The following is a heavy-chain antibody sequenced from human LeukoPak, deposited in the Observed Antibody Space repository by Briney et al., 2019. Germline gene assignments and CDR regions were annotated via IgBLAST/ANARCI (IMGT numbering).Heavy chain of an antibody. CDR2: ISSGSDHI. J-gene: IGHJ4*02. Sequence: GGSLRLSCVASGFTFSSYSMNWVRQAPGRGLEWVSSISSGSDHIYYADSVRGRFTISRDNAKNSLYLQMDSLRAEDTAVFFCARNDYSTSSGYDSWGQGTLVTVSS. CDR1: GFTFSSYS. CDR3: ARNDYSTSSGYDS. V-gene: IGHV3-21*01. D-gene: IGHD6-6*01.